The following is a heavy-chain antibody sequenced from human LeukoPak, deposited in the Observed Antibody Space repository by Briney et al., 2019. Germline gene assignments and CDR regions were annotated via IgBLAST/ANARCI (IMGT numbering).Heavy chain of an antibody. CDR3: ARGGWNKFDY. V-gene: IGHV4-59*01. J-gene: IGHJ4*02. CDR1: GGSISSYY. CDR2: IFYSGTT. Sequence: SETLSLTCTVSGGSISSYYWSWIRQPPGKGLEWIGFIFYSGTTNYNPSLKSRVTISVDTSKNQFSLKLSSVAAADTAVYYCARGGWNKFDYWGQGTLVTVSS. D-gene: IGHD3-22*01.